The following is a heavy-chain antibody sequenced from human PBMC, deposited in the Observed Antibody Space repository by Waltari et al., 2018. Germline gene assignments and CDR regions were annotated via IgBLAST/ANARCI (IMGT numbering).Heavy chain of an antibody. Sequence: QLQLQESGPGLVKPSATLSLTCTVSGDSISSSLYYWSWIRQPPGKGLDWIASINYSGTTYYNPSLKSRVTISVDTSKNQFSLKLTSVTAADTAVYYCARYVVGGSTSIFYFDHWGQGTLVTVSS. CDR3: ARYVVGGSTSIFYFDH. V-gene: IGHV4-39*01. CDR2: INYSGTT. CDR1: GDSISSSLYY. J-gene: IGHJ4*02. D-gene: IGHD1-26*01.